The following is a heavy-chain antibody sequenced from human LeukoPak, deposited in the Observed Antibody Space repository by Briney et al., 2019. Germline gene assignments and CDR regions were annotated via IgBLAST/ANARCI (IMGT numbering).Heavy chain of an antibody. CDR1: GYTFTSYY. V-gene: IGHV1-46*01. J-gene: IGHJ4*02. Sequence: ASVKVSCKASGYTFTSYYMHWVRQAPAQGLERMGIINPSGGSTSYAQKFQGRVTMTRDTSTSTVYMELSSLRSEDTAVYYCARAPMIHRRYFDYWGQGTLVTVSS. CDR3: ARAPMIHRRYFDY. CDR2: INPSGGST. D-gene: IGHD3-22*01.